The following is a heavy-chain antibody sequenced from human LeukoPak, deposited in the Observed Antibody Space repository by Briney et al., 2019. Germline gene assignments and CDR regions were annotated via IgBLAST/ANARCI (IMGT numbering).Heavy chain of an antibody. Sequence: QPGGSLRLSCAASGFTFSSYAMSWVRQAPGKGLEWVSATSGSGGSTYYADSVKGRFTISRDNSKNTLDLQMNSLRAEDTALYYCVKGSEGVVATASGYWGQGTLVTVSS. CDR2: TSGSGGST. CDR1: GFTFSSYA. D-gene: IGHD2-2*01. CDR3: VKGSEGVVATASGY. J-gene: IGHJ4*02. V-gene: IGHV3-23*01.